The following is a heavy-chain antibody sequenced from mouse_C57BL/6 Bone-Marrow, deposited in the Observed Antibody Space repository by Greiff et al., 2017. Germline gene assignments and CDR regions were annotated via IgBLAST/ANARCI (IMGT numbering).Heavy chain of an antibody. J-gene: IGHJ1*03. CDR3: TRGGYYGSNWYFDV. Sequence: EVKVVESGEGLVKPGGSLKLSCAASGFTFSSYAMSWVRQTPEKRLEWVAYISSGGDYIYYADTVKGRFTISRDNARNTLYLQMSSLKSEDTAMYYCTRGGYYGSNWYFDVWGTGTTVTVSS. V-gene: IGHV5-9-1*02. D-gene: IGHD1-1*01. CDR2: ISSGGDYI. CDR1: GFTFSSYA.